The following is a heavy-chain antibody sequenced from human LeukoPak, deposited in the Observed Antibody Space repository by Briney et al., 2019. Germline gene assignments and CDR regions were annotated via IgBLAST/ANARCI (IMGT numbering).Heavy chain of an antibody. V-gene: IGHV4-59*01. CDR1: GGSISSYY. D-gene: IGHD1-1*01. CDR2: IYYSGST. Sequence: SETLSLPCTVSGGSISSYYWSWIRQPPGKGLEWIGYIYYSGSTNYNPSLKSRVTISVDTSKNQFSLKLSSVTAADTAVYYCARDSWNDVTYYYYGMDVWGQGTTVTVSS. CDR3: ARDSWNDVTYYYYGMDV. J-gene: IGHJ6*02.